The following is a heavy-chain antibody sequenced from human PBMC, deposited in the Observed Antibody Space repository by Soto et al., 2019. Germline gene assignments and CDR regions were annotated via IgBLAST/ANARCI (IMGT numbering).Heavy chain of an antibody. V-gene: IGHV4-59*08. CDR2: MYDSGST. CDR1: GGSIRSDY. D-gene: IGHD3-10*01. Sequence: SETLSLTCSVSGGSIRSDYLSWIRQPPGKRLEWIGYMYDSGSTNYNPSLKSRVTISVDTSKNQFSLKLSSVTAADTAVYYCARLSMVRGGQYYYYYSGMDVWGQGTTVTVSS. J-gene: IGHJ6*02. CDR3: ARLSMVRGGQYYYYYSGMDV.